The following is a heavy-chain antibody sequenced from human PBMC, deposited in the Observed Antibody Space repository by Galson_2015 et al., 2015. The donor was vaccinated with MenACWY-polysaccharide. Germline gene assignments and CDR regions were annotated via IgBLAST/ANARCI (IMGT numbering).Heavy chain of an antibody. CDR1: GYSFHNYG. J-gene: IGHJ5*02. CDR3: AGVYDFWSGYYAVGFDP. CDR2: ISPYNANT. D-gene: IGHD3-3*01. Sequence: SVKVSCKASGYSFHNYGFTWVRQAPGQGLEWMGWISPYNANTNYAQKLQGRVTMTTDTSTRTAHMELRNLRSDDTAVYYCAGVYDFWSGYYAVGFDPWGQGTLVTVSS. V-gene: IGHV1-18*01.